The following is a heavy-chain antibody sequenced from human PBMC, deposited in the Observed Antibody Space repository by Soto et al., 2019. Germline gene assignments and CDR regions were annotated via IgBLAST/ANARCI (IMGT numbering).Heavy chain of an antibody. V-gene: IGHV1-69*02. Sequence: QVQLVQSGAEVKKPGSSVKVSCKASGGTFSSYTISWVRQAPGQGLEWMGRIIPILGIANYAQKFQGRVTITADKSTSTAYMELSSLRSEDTAVYYCARVEGRYYDSSGYPIGALDPWGQGTLVTVSS. CDR3: ARVEGRYYDSSGYPIGALDP. CDR2: IIPILGIA. J-gene: IGHJ5*02. D-gene: IGHD3-22*01. CDR1: GGTFSSYT.